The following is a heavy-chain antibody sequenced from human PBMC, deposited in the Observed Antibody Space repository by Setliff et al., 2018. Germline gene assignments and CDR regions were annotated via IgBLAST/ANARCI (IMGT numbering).Heavy chain of an antibody. Sequence: PSETLSLTCTVYGGPLSGFSWNWIRQSPGGGLEWIGEITDTGRTKYIPSLKSRVTISIHMSWNQFSLRLSSLTAADTAVYYCARDDPNHYDVSGYSVGYFDYWGPGTPVTVSS. D-gene: IGHD3-22*01. CDR3: ARDDPNHYDVSGYSVGYFDY. CDR2: ITDTGRT. J-gene: IGHJ4*02. CDR1: GGPLSGFS. V-gene: IGHV4-34*01.